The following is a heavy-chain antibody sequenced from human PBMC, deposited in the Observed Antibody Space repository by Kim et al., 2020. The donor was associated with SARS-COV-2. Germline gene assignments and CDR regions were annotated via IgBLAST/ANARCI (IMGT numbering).Heavy chain of an antibody. Sequence: DGVSPRYADSVTGRFTISRDNAKNTPYLKMNNLGAEDTAVYYCTKSDWFDPWGQGTLVTVSS. V-gene: IGHV3-74*01. J-gene: IGHJ5*02. CDR3: TKSDWFDP. CDR2: DGVSP.